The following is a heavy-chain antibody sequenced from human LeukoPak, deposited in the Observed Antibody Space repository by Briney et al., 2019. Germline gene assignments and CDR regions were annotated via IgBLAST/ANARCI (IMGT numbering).Heavy chain of an antibody. CDR2: ISSSGSYT. Sequence: GGSLRLSCAASGFTFGDYYMSWIRQAPGKGLEWVSYISSSGSYTNYADSVKGRFTISRDSAKNSLYLQMNSLRAEDTAVYYCARGGSYSGSGSSKNWFDPWGQGTLVTVSS. V-gene: IGHV3-11*03. D-gene: IGHD3-10*01. J-gene: IGHJ5*02. CDR1: GFTFGDYY. CDR3: ARGGSYSGSGSSKNWFDP.